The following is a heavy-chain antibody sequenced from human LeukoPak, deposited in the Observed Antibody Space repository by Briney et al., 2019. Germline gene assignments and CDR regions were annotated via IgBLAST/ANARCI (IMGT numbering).Heavy chain of an antibody. CDR2: IYPGDSDT. V-gene: IGHV5-51*01. CDR3: ARRSDAAMVVDY. Sequence: GESLKISCKGSGYSFTSYWIGWVRQMSGKGLEWMGIIYPGDSDTTYSPSFQGQVTISADKSINTAYLQWSSLKASDTAMYYCARRSDAAMVVDYWGQGTLVTVSS. CDR1: GYSFTSYW. J-gene: IGHJ4*02. D-gene: IGHD5-18*01.